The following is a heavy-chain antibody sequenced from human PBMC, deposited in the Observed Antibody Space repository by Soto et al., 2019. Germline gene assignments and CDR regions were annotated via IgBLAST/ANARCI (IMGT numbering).Heavy chain of an antibody. CDR2: INPNSGGT. CDR3: ARLAVAGTYFDY. CDR1: GYTFTGHY. V-gene: IGHV1-2*02. D-gene: IGHD6-19*01. J-gene: IGHJ4*02. Sequence: ASVKVSCKASGYTFTGHYMHWVRQAPGQGLEWMGWINPNSGGTNYAQKFQGRVTMTRDTSISTAYMELSRLRSDDTAVYYCARLAVAGTYFDYWGQGTLVTVSS.